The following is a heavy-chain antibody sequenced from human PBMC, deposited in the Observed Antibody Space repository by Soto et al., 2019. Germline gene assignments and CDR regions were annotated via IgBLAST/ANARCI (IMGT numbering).Heavy chain of an antibody. D-gene: IGHD3-3*01. V-gene: IGHV1-69*13. CDR2: IIPIFGTA. CDR3: ARSGFWSGYYSNPRYYYYYYGMDV. CDR1: GGTFTSDA. J-gene: IGHJ6*02. Sequence: SVKVSCKSSGGTFTSDAISWVRQAPGQGLQWMGGIIPIFGTANYAQKFQGRVTITADESTSTAYMELSSLRSEETAVYYCARSGFWSGYYSNPRYYYYYYGMDVWGQGTTVTVSS.